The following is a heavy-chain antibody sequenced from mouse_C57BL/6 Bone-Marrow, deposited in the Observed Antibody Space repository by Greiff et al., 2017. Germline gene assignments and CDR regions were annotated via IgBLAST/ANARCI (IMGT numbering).Heavy chain of an antibody. V-gene: IGHV1-19*01. J-gene: IGHJ3*01. CDR3: AGIYYDYAFAY. CDR1: GYTFTDYY. D-gene: IGHD2-4*01. Sequence: VQLQQSGPVLVKPGASVTMSCKASGYTFTDYYMHWVKQSHGKSLEWIGVINPYNGGTSYNQKFKGKATLTVDKSSSTAYMELNSLPSEDSAVYSCAGIYYDYAFAYWGQGTLVTVAA. CDR2: INPYNGGT.